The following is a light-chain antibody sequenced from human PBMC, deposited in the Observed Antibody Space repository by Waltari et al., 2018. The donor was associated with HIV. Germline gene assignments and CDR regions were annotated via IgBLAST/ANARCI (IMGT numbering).Light chain of an antibody. CDR1: SGHSDYA. J-gene: IGLJ2*01. V-gene: IGLV4-69*01. CDR2: LNNDGSH. CDR3: QTWDTGIII. Sequence: QPVVTQSPSAAASLGASVKPTCTLSSGHSDYAIAWHQQHPQKGPRYLMRLNNDGSHYKGDGIPDRFSGSSSGAERYLIISRLQSGDEADYYCQTWDTGIIIFGGGTKLTVL.